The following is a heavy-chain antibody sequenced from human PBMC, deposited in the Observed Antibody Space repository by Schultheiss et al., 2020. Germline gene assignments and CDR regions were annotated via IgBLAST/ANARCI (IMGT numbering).Heavy chain of an antibody. CDR3: ASGSNHYYYYGMDV. D-gene: IGHD3-3*02. CDR2: INHSGST. V-gene: IGHV4-34*01. Sequence: SETLSLTCAVYGGSFSGYYWSWIRQPPGKGLEWIGEINHSGSTNYNPSLKSRVTISVDTSKNQFSLKLSSVTAADTAVYYCASGSNHYYYYGMDVWGQGTTVTASS. J-gene: IGHJ6*02. CDR1: GGSFSGYY.